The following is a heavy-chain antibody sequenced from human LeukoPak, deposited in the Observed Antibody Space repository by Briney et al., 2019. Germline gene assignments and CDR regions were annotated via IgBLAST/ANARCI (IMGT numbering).Heavy chain of an antibody. CDR2: IIPIFGTP. CDR3: ARCRQWLIKDLACDAFDI. D-gene: IGHD6-19*01. Sequence: ASVKVSCKASGGTFISYAINWVRQAPGQGLEWMGGIIPIFGTPNYAQKFQDRVTITADQSTSTAYMELSSPRSEDTAVYYCARCRQWLIKDLACDAFDIWGQGTMVTVSS. CDR1: GGTFISYA. V-gene: IGHV1-69*01. J-gene: IGHJ3*02.